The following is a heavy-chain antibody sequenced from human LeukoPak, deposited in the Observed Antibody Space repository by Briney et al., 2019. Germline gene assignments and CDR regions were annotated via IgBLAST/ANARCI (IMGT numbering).Heavy chain of an antibody. CDR3: ARGLTQIPRLATGLGH. V-gene: IGHV3-33*01. J-gene: IGHJ4*02. Sequence: PGGSLRLSCAASGFSFSSYAMHWVRQAPGKGLEWVAVIWYDGGNKYYADSVKGRFTISRDNSKNTLYLEVNSLRAEDTAVYYCARGLTQIPRLATGLGHWGQGTLVTVSS. CDR1: GFSFSSYA. CDR2: IWYDGGNK. D-gene: IGHD2-21*02.